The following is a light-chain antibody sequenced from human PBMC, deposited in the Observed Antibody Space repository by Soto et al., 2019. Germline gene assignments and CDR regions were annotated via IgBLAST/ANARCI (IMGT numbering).Light chain of an antibody. Sequence: DIVMTQSPDSLAVSLGERATINCKSSQSVLYSSNNRDYLAWYQQNPGQPPKLLIYWASTRESGVPDRFSGSGSGTDFTLTISSLQAEDVAVYYCQRYLGSPTFGQGTKVEIK. CDR2: WAS. CDR1: QSVLYSSNNRDY. V-gene: IGKV4-1*01. CDR3: QRYLGSPT. J-gene: IGKJ1*01.